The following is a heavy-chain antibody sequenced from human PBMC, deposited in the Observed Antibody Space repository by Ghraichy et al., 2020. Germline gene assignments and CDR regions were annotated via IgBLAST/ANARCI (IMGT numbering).Heavy chain of an antibody. J-gene: IGHJ4*02. V-gene: IGHV3-21*06. CDR3: ARGPVAGTFDY. Sequence: GGSLRLSCAASGFTFSSYSMNWVRQAPGKGLEWVSSIGSSSSYIYYADSVKGRFTISRDNAKNSLYLQMNSLRAEDTAVYYCARGPVAGTFDYWGQGTLVTVSS. D-gene: IGHD6-19*01. CDR2: IGSSSSYI. CDR1: GFTFSSYS.